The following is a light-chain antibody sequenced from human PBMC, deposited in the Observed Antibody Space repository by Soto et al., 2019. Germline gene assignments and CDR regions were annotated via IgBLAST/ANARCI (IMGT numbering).Light chain of an antibody. CDR2: DAS. CDR3: QQRSNWPPIT. CDR1: QSVSRY. Sequence: EIVLTQSPATLSLSPVERATLSCSASQSVSRYLAWYQQKPGQAPRLLIYDASNRATGIPARFSGSGSGTDFTLTISSLEPEDFAVYYCQQRSNWPPITFGQGTRLEIK. J-gene: IGKJ5*01. V-gene: IGKV3-11*01.